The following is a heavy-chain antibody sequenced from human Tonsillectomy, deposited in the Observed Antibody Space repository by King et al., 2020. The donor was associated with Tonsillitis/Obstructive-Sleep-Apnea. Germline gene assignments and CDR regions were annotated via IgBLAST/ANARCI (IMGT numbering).Heavy chain of an antibody. CDR1: GYTFTSYG. CDR2: ISAYNGNT. D-gene: IGHD4-23*01. V-gene: IGHV1-18*01. Sequence: QLVQSGAEVKKPGASVKVSCKASGYTFTSYGTSWVRQAPGQGLEWMGCISAYNGNTNYAQKLQGRVTMTTDTSTSTAYMELRSLRSDDTAVYYCARQGDYGGQTFLRYCDSCGQGTLVSVSS. CDR3: ARQGDYGGQTFLRYCDS. J-gene: IGHJ4*02.